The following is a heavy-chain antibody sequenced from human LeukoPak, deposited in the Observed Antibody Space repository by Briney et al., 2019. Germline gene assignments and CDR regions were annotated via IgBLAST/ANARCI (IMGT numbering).Heavy chain of an antibody. CDR1: GFTFSDYW. CDR2: ISSSSLYI. V-gene: IGHV3-21*01. CDR3: ARAGSGYTSPSDY. D-gene: IGHD6-13*01. Sequence: GGSLRLSCAASGFTFSDYWMGWVRQAPGKGLEWVSSISSSSLYIYYGDSVKGRFTISRDNAKHSVYLQMNRLRAEDTAVYYCARAGSGYTSPSDYWGQGTLVTVSS. J-gene: IGHJ4*02.